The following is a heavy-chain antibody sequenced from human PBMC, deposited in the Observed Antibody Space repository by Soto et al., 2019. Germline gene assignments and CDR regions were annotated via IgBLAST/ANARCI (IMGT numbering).Heavy chain of an antibody. J-gene: IGHJ6*02. CDR1: GGSISSYY. V-gene: IGHV4-59*08. D-gene: IGHD6-19*01. Sequence: SETLSLTCTVSGGSISSYYWSWIRQPPGKGLEWIGYIYYSGSTNYNPSLKSRVTISVDTSKNQFSLKLSSVTAADTAVYYCARHDYYSSGWYSGIDVWGQGTTVTVSS. CDR2: IYYSGST. CDR3: ARHDYYSSGWYSGIDV.